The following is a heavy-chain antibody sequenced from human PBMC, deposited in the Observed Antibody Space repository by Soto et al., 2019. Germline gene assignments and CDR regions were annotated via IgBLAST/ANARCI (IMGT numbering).Heavy chain of an antibody. CDR1: GFTFDDYA. J-gene: IGHJ4*02. Sequence: DVQLVESGGGLVQPGRSQRLSCAASGFTFDDYAMHWVRQAPGKGLEWVSGISWNSGSIGYADSVKGRFTISRDNAKNSLYLQMNSLRAEDTALYYCAKGYDFWSGTIDYWGQGTLVTVSS. V-gene: IGHV3-9*01. CDR2: ISWNSGSI. D-gene: IGHD3-3*01. CDR3: AKGYDFWSGTIDY.